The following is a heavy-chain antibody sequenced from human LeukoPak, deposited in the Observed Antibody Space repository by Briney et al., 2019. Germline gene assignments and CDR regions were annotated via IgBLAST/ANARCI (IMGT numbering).Heavy chain of an antibody. CDR3: SREDLGSTWFVY. D-gene: IGHD2-2*01. J-gene: IGHJ4*02. V-gene: IGHV1-69*05. CDR2: IIPIFGTA. CDR1: GGTFSSYA. Sequence: GSSLKVSCKASGGTFSSYAISWVRQAPGQGLEWMGRIIPIFGTANYAQKFQGRVTITTDESTSTAYMELSSLRSEDTAVYYCSREDLGSTWFVYWGQGTVVTVSS.